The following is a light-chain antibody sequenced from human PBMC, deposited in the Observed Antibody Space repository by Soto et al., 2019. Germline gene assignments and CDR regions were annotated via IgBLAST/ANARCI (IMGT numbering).Light chain of an antibody. CDR3: TSYTSTSNPHV. J-gene: IGLJ1*01. CDR1: SSDVGGYNF. V-gene: IGLV2-14*01. CDR2: DVS. Sequence: QSVLTQPASVSGSPGQSITISCTGTSSDVGGYNFVCWFQQHPGKAPKLMIYDVSNRPSGVSNRFSGSKSGNTASLTISGLQADDEADYYCTSYTSTSNPHVFGGGTKVTVL.